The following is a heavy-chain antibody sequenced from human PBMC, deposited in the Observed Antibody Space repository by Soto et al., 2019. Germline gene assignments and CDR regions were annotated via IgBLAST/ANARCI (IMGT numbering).Heavy chain of an antibody. J-gene: IGHJ5*02. CDR2: IYYSGST. V-gene: IGHV4-30-4*02. CDR3: ASSGYCTNGVCYTLVDP. CDR1: GGSISSGDYY. D-gene: IGHD2-8*01. Sequence: PSETLSHTCTISGGSISSGDYYWSWIRKHPGKGLERIGYIYYSGSTYYNPSLKSRVTIPVDTSKNQFSLKLSSVTAADTAVYYCASSGYCTNGVCYTLVDPWGQGTLVTVS.